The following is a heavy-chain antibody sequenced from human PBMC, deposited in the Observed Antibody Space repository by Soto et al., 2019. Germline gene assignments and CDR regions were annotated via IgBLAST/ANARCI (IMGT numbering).Heavy chain of an antibody. Sequence: GGSLRLSCAASGFTFSSYSMNWVRQAPGKGLEWVSYISSSSSTIYYADSVKGRFTISRDNAKNSLYLQMNSLRDDDTAVYYCARFPIDSGNDAFDIWGQGTMVTVSS. D-gene: IGHD1-26*01. CDR3: ARFPIDSGNDAFDI. V-gene: IGHV3-48*02. CDR2: ISSSSSTI. J-gene: IGHJ3*02. CDR1: GFTFSSYS.